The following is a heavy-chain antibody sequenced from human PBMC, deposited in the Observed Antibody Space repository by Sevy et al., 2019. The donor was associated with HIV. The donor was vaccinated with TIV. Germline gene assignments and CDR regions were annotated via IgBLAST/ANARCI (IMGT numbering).Heavy chain of an antibody. CDR2: ISSSSSYI. CDR3: ARNGVRYYYGMDV. CDR1: GFTLSSYS. D-gene: IGHD4-17*01. V-gene: IGHV3-21*01. Sequence: GGSLRLSCAASGFTLSSYSMNWVRQAPGKGLEWVSSISSSSSYIYYADSVKGRFTISRDNAKNSLYLQMNSLRAEDTAVYYCARNGVRYYYGMDVWGQGTTVTVSS. J-gene: IGHJ6*02.